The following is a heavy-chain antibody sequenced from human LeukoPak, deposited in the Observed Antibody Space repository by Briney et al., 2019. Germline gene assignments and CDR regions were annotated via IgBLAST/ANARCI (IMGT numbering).Heavy chain of an antibody. Sequence: SETLSLTCTVSGGSTSSYYWSWIRQPPGKGLEWLGYIYYSGSTNYNPSLKSRVTISVDTSKSQFSLKLSSVTAADTAVYYCARRSATRGSYSGMDVWGQGTTVTVSS. V-gene: IGHV4-59*08. D-gene: IGHD2-21*02. CDR1: GGSTSSYY. CDR3: ARRSATRGSYSGMDV. J-gene: IGHJ6*02. CDR2: IYYSGST.